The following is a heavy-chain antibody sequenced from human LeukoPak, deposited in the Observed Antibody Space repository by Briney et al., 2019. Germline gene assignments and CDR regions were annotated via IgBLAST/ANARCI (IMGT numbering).Heavy chain of an antibody. CDR3: ARGGSGTPFDP. J-gene: IGHJ5*02. CDR2: IYSGGST. D-gene: IGHD6-19*01. V-gene: IGHV3-66*02. Sequence: GGSLRLSCAASGFTVSSNYMSWVRQAPGKGLEWVSVIYSGGSTYYADSVKGRFTISRDNTKNTLYLQMNSLRAEDTAVYYCARGGSGTPFDPWGQGTLVTVSS. CDR1: GFTVSSNY.